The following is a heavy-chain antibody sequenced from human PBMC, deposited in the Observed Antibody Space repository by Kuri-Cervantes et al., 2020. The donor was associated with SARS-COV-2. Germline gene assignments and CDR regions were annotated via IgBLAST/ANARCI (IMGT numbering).Heavy chain of an antibody. CDR2: INHSGST. D-gene: IGHD2/OR15-2a*01. V-gene: IGHV4-34*01. Sequence: GSLRLSCAVYGGSFSGYYWSWIRQPPGKGLEWIGEINHSGSTNYNPSLKSRVTISVDTSKNQFSLKLSSVTAADAAVYYCARGENTIWEFDYWGRGTLVTVSS. CDR1: GGSFSGYY. J-gene: IGHJ4*02. CDR3: ARGENTIWEFDY.